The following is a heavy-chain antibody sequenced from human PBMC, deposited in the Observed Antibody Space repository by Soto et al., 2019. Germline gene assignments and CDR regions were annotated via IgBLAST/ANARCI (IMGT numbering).Heavy chain of an antibody. V-gene: IGHV3-74*01. CDR3: VTYFFEE. J-gene: IGHJ4*02. D-gene: IGHD1-26*01. CDR1: GYTFSHYW. CDR2: VNPDGTIT. Sequence: SLRLSCAASGYTFSHYWMHWVRQAPGKGLVWVSRVNPDGTITTYADSVKGRFTISRDNAKNTAVYYCASDRFRGTYYLRGVTYFFEEWGQGAPVTVSS.